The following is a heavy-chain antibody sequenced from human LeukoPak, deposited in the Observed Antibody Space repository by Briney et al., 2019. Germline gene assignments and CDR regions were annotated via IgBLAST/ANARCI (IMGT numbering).Heavy chain of an antibody. V-gene: IGHV4-39*07. CDR2: IYYNGRT. CDR3: ARNSITMVRGVRENWFDP. D-gene: IGHD3-10*01. Sequence: SETPSLTCTVSGGSISSSSYYWGWIRQPPGKGLECIVSIYYNGRTFYNPSLKSRVTISVDTSKNQFSLKLSSVTAADTAVYYCARNSITMVRGVRENWFDPWGQGTLVTVSS. J-gene: IGHJ5*02. CDR1: GGSISSSSYY.